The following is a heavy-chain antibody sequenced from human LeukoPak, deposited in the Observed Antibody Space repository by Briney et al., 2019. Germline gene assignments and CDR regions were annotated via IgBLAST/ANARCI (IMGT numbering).Heavy chain of an antibody. CDR3: VRALPPLRTSSEWDL. J-gene: IGHJ4*02. Sequence: GGSLRLSCSAAGFTLSDYDMNWGRHAPGKGLEWVSSISGLSTHIYYGDSVKGRFSISRDNAKNSVYLQMNSLGVEDTAIYYCVRALPPLRTSSEWDLWGQRILVTVSS. CDR1: GFTLSDYD. CDR2: ISGLSTHI. D-gene: IGHD1-26*01. V-gene: IGHV3-69-1*02.